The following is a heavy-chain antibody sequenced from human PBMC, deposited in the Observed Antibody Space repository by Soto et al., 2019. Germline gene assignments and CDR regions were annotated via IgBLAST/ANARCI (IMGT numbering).Heavy chain of an antibody. V-gene: IGHV4-59*02. CDR2: IYASGAT. D-gene: IGHD4-4*01. J-gene: IGHJ4*01. CDR3: EIYTLSHRATFHY. Sequence: SEALFLSCTVSGCTVSSYYGSWIRQAAGGGLEWIGYIYASGATTYNPSLEGRVTMSVDMPNNEFSLELTSLTAADTAVYYCEIYTLSHRATFHY. CDR1: GCTVSSYY.